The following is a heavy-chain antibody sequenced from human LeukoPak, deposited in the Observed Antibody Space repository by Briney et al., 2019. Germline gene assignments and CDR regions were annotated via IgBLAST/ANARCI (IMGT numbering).Heavy chain of an antibody. V-gene: IGHV3-48*03. J-gene: IGHJ4*02. D-gene: IGHD6-13*01. CDR1: GFSFSSYQ. Sequence: PGGSLRLSCTGSGFSFSSYQMNWVRQAPGKGLEWVSRISDDDTTIYYADSVKGRFTISRDDAKSSPYLEMKSLRAEDTAIYYCARGHGTSWFPFDSWGQGTLVTVSS. CDR2: ISDDDTTI. CDR3: ARGHGTSWFPFDS.